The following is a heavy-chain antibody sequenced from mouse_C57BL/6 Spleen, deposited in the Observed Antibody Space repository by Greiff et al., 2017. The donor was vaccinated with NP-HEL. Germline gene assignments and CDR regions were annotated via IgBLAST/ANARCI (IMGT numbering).Heavy chain of an antibody. J-gene: IGHJ2*01. CDR1: GFTFSDYG. Sequence: EVQVVESGGGLVKPGGSLKLSCAASGFTFSDYGIHWVRQAPEKGLEWVAYISSGSSAIYYADTVKGRFTISRDNAKNTLFLQMTSLRSEDTAMYYCARGTGYYFDYWGQGTTLTVSS. V-gene: IGHV5-17*01. CDR2: ISSGSSAI. CDR3: ARGTGYYFDY. D-gene: IGHD4-1*01.